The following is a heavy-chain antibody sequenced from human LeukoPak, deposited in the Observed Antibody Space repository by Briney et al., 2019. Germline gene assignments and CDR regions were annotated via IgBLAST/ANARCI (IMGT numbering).Heavy chain of an antibody. CDR3: AKVGLRLGGDY. J-gene: IGHJ4*02. D-gene: IGHD4-17*01. CDR2: LSDSGGKT. Sequence: PGGSLRLSCAASGFVFSSYAMSWVRHGPRKGLEWVSTLSDSGGKTYYADSVKGRFTISRDNSNNTLYLQMNSLRAEDTAVYYCAKVGLRLGGDYWGQGNLVTVSS. V-gene: IGHV3-23*01. CDR1: GFVFSSYA.